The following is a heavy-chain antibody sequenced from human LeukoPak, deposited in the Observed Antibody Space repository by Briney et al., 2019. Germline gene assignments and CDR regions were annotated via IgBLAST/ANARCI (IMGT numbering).Heavy chain of an antibody. CDR2: ISSSGGIV. Sequence: GGSLRLSCAASGFTFSDYYMTWIRQAPGKGLESLSYISSSGGIVYYADSVKGRFTISRDNAKNSLYLQLNSLRAEDTAVYYCARKLVVSTPPYAVDVWGQGTTVTVSS. CDR3: ARKLVVSTPPYAVDV. J-gene: IGHJ6*02. D-gene: IGHD3-16*01. CDR1: GFTFSDYY. V-gene: IGHV3-11*01.